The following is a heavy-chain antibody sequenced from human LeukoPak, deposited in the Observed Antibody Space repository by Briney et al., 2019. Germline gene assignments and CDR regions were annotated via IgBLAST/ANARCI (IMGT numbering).Heavy chain of an antibody. Sequence: ASVKVSCKASGYTFTSYDINWVRQATGQGLEWMGWMNPNSGNTGYAQKFQGRVTMTRNTSISTAYMELSSLRAEDTAVYYCAIPGGVLEWLLPYGRPLDAFDIWGQGTMVTVSS. J-gene: IGHJ3*02. V-gene: IGHV1-8*01. CDR2: MNPNSGNT. D-gene: IGHD3-3*01. CDR3: AIPGGVLEWLLPYGRPLDAFDI. CDR1: GYTFTSYD.